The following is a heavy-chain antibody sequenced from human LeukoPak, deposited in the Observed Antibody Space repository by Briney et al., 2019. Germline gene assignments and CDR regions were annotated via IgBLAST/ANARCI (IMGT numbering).Heavy chain of an antibody. CDR1: GFTFSSYW. CDR2: IKQDGSEK. J-gene: IGHJ4*02. Sequence: GGSLRLSCAASGFTFSSYWMSWVRQAPGKGLEWVANIKQDGSEKYYVDSGKGRFTISRDNAKNSIYLQMNSLRVEDTAVYYCAKDIVGGGDDYWGQGTLVIVSS. D-gene: IGHD2-21*02. V-gene: IGHV3-7*01. CDR3: AKDIVGGGDDY.